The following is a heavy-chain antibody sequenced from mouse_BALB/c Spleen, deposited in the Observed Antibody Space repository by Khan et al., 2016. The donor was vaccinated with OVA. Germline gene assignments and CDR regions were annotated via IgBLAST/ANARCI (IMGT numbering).Heavy chain of an antibody. CDR2: MWRGGST. J-gene: IGHJ3*01. CDR3: ARRGYDYDRGACFSY. Sequence: QVQLQQSGPGLVQPSQSLSITCTVSGFSLTSYGVHWVRQSPGKGLEWLGVMWRGGSTDYNAAFISRLSISKDNSKSQVFFKMNSLQANDTAIYYCARRGYDYDRGACFSYWGQGTLVTVSA. CDR1: GFSLTSYG. D-gene: IGHD2-4*01. V-gene: IGHV2-2*02.